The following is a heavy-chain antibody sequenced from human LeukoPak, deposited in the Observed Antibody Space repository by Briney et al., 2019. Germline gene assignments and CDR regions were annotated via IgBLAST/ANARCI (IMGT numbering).Heavy chain of an antibody. D-gene: IGHD5-12*01. Sequence: SETLSLTCTVSGGSISNYYWSWIRQPPGKGLEWIGYISYSGSTDHNPSLKSRVTISVDTSKNQFSLRLSSVTAADTAVYYCARGGYEARSYYFDYWGQEPWSPSPQ. V-gene: IGHV4-59*01. CDR1: GGSISNYY. J-gene: IGHJ4*01. CDR3: ARGGYEARSYYFDY. CDR2: ISYSGST.